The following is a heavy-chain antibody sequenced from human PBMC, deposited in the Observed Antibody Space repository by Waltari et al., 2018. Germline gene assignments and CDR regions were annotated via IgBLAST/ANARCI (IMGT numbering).Heavy chain of an antibody. CDR3: AARSTVTFYYYGMDV. Sequence: GTFSSYAISWVRQAPGQGLEWMGRIIPILGIANYAQKFQGRVTITADKSTSTAYMELSSLRSEDTAVYYCAARSTVTFYYYGMDVWGQGTTVTVSS. V-gene: IGHV1-69*04. CDR1: GTFSSYA. D-gene: IGHD4-17*01. CDR2: IIPILGIA. J-gene: IGHJ6*02.